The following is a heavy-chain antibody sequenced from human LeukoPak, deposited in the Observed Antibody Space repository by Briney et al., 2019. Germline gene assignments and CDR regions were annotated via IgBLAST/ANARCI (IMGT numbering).Heavy chain of an antibody. CDR1: GYSISGGYY. J-gene: IGHJ4*02. CDR3: ARDRPSHESDY. CDR2: IYHSGST. Sequence: SETLSLTCTASGYSISGGYYWGWIRQPPGKGLEWIGSIYHSGSTYYNPSLKSRVTISVDTSKNQFSLKLSSVTAADTAVYYCARDRPSHESDYWGQGTLVTVSS. V-gene: IGHV4-38-2*02.